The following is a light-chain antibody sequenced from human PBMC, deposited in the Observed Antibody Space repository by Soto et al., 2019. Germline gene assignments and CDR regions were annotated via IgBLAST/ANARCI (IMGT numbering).Light chain of an antibody. CDR3: QHRYGFT. V-gene: IGKV3-11*01. CDR2: DAS. Sequence: DIVMTQSPATLSLSPVERATLSCRASQSFNSYLAWYQQKPGQAPRLLIHDASHRATGVPARFSGSGSGTDFTLTISSLEPEDFAVYYCQHRYGFTFGPGTKVDIK. J-gene: IGKJ3*01. CDR1: QSFNSY.